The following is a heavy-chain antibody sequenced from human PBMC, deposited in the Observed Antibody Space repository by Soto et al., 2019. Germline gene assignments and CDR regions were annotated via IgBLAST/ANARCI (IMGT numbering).Heavy chain of an antibody. CDR3: VRDAPSGSVVSGYDAIAS. CDR2: IIPIFGTG. Sequence: QVQLEQSGTEVKKPGSSVKVSCKASGGTFSTSTFTWVRQAPGQGLEWMGRIIPIFGTGDYAPKFQGRVFITAXRXTXTXSVGLSGLKAEDTAVVFCVRDAPSGSVVSGYDAIASWGQGTRITVSS. J-gene: IGHJ4*02. V-gene: IGHV1-69*08. CDR1: GGTFSTST. D-gene: IGHD5-12*01.